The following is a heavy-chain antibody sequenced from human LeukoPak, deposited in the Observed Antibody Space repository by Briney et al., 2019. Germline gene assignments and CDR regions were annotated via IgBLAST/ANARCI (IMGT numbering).Heavy chain of an antibody. CDR1: GYPFTKWE. D-gene: IGHD1-14*01. CDR3: ATGPRNDP. CDR2: VHPDNGNT. V-gene: IGHV1-8*01. Sequence: ASVKVSCKTSGYPFTKWEINWVRQAAGQGLEWLGWVHPDNGNTHYAQRFRGRVTMSRDTSTTTAYVELSGLRSNDTAVYFCATGPRNDPWGQGTLVTVSS. J-gene: IGHJ5*02.